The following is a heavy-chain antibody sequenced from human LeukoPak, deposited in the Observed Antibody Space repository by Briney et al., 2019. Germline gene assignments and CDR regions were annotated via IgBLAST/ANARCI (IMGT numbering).Heavy chain of an antibody. D-gene: IGHD6-13*01. CDR2: ISSSSSYT. Sequence: GGSLRLSCAASGFTFSDYYMSWIRRAPGKGLEWVSYISSSSSYTNYADSVKGRFTISRDNAKNSLYLQMNSLRVEDTAVYYCAGSSSWYQKIDYWGQGTLVTVSS. CDR3: AGSSSWYQKIDY. CDR1: GFTFSDYY. J-gene: IGHJ4*02. V-gene: IGHV3-11*06.